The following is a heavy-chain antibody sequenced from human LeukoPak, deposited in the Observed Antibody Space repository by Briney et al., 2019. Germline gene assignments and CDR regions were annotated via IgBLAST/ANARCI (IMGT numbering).Heavy chain of an antibody. CDR3: ARERDSSSWYAFDI. V-gene: IGHV3-48*02. J-gene: IGHJ3*02. CDR2: ISSSSSTI. CDR1: GFTFSSYS. D-gene: IGHD6-13*01. Sequence: GGSLRPSCAASGFTFSSYSLNWVRQAPGKGLEWVSHISSSSSTIYYGDSVKGRFTISRDNTKNSLYLQMNSLRDEDTAVYYCARERDSSSWYAFDIWGQGTMVTVSS.